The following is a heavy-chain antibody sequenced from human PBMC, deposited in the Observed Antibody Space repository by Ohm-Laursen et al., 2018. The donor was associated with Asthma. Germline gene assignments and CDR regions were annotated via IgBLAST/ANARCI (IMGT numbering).Heavy chain of an antibody. CDR3: VRDWDG. CDR2: IKHGGREM. Sequence: SLRLSCSASGYTFSRYSIHWVRQIPGKGLEWVANIKHGGREMYYVESVKGRFTISRDDAKNSLYLQMNSLRGEDTAVYYCVRDWDGWGQGTKVTVSS. J-gene: IGHJ6*02. V-gene: IGHV3-7*01. CDR1: GYTFSRYS.